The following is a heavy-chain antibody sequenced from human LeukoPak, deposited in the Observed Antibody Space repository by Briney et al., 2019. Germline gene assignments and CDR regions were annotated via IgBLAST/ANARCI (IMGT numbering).Heavy chain of an antibody. J-gene: IGHJ6*02. CDR2: ISYDGSYK. CDR3: AKGRGGGHYYYYGMDV. D-gene: IGHD3-16*01. CDR1: GFTFSSYG. V-gene: IGHV3-30*18. Sequence: GGSLRLSCAASGFTFSSYGMHWVRQVPGKGLEWVAVISYDGSYKFYSDSVKGRFTISRDNSKKKVYLQMNSLRAEDTAVYYCAKGRGGGHYYYYGMDVWGQGTTVTVSS.